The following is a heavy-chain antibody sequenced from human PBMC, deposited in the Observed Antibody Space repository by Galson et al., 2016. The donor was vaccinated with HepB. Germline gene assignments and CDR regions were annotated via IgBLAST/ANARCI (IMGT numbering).Heavy chain of an antibody. Sequence: SLRLSCAASGFTLSSHVMRWVRQAPGKGLDWVSSISAGDGSITTYAESVKGRFTASRDNAKNTLYLQMNSLRADDTALYYCVRDKHYYDKSGRGDYWGQGTLVTVSS. D-gene: IGHD3-22*01. CDR3: VRDKHYYDKSGRGDY. V-gene: IGHV3-74*01. J-gene: IGHJ4*02. CDR2: ISAGDGSIT. CDR1: GFTLSSHV.